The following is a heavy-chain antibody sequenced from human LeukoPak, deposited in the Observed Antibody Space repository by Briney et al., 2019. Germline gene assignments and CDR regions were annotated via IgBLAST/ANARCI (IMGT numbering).Heavy chain of an antibody. V-gene: IGHV1-46*03. Sequence: ASVKVSFKAFGYGFTSYYIHWVRQAPGQGLEWMGIINPSVGGTTYARKFQGRVTMTRDTSTSTAYMELSSLRSEDTAVYYCARHGSGRYYPAEGRVDYWGQGTLVTVSS. CDR3: ARHGSGRYYPAEGRVDY. CDR2: INPSVGGT. J-gene: IGHJ4*02. CDR1: GYGFTSYY. D-gene: IGHD3-10*01.